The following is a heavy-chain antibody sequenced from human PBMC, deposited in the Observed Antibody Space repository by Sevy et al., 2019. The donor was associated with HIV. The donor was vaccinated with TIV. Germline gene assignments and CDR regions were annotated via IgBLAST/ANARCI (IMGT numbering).Heavy chain of an antibody. CDR1: AGTLTSYY. D-gene: IGHD3-22*01. V-gene: IGHV4-59*01. CDR2: IYYSGIT. J-gene: IGHJ4*02. Sequence: SETLSLSCTVSAGTLTSYYWCWIRQAPGKGLEWVGCIYYSGITNYNPSLKSRVTISVDTARKEVSLNLKSVTGADTAVYYCAGAGCGYFMFDYWGQGALVTVSS. CDR3: AGAGCGYFMFDY.